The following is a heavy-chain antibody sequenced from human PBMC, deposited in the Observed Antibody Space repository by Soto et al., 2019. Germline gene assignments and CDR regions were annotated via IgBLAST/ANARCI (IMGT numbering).Heavy chain of an antibody. CDR2: TYYRSKWEN. CDR3: ARLIGNSWLDS. J-gene: IGHJ5*01. Sequence: PSQTLSLTCAISVDSVSTNSATWDWISQSPSRGLEWLGRTYYRSKWENDYAVSVRGRITINPDTSNNQFSLQLNSVTPDDSAVYYCARLIGNSWLDSWGQGTLVTVSS. V-gene: IGHV6-1*01. D-gene: IGHD2-8*01. CDR1: VDSVSTNSAT.